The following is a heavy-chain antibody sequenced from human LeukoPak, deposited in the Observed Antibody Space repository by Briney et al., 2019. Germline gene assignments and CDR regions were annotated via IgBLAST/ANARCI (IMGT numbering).Heavy chain of an antibody. Sequence: PSETLSLTCAVSGGFISSSHWWSWVRQPPVKGLEGIGEDDHSGSTKYIPSPKSRVTISVDKSKNQFSLTVNSVTAADTAVYYCARVHKYCSGISCYRCDPWGQGTLVTVSS. D-gene: IGHD2-2*01. J-gene: IGHJ5*02. V-gene: IGHV4-4*02. CDR2: DDHSGST. CDR3: ARVHKYCSGISCYRCDP. CDR1: GGFISSSHW.